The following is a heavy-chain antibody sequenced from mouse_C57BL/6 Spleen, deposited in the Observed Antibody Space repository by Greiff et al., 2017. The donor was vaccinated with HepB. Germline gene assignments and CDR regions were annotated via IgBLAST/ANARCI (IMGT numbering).Heavy chain of an antibody. D-gene: IGHD3-2*02. CDR1: GYAFSSYW. CDR2: IYPGDGDT. V-gene: IGHV1-80*01. J-gene: IGHJ4*01. Sequence: QVQLKESGAELVKPGASVKISCKASGYAFSSYWMNWVKQRPGKGLEWIGQIYPGDGDTNYNGKFKGKATLTADKSSSTAYMQLSSLTSEDSAVYFCARYSSDYAMDYWGQGTSVTVSS. CDR3: ARYSSDYAMDY.